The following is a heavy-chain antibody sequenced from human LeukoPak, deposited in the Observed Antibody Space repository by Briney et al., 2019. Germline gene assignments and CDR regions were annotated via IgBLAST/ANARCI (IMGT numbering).Heavy chain of an antibody. J-gene: IGHJ4*02. D-gene: IGHD1-26*01. CDR1: GGSFSGSY. V-gene: IGHV4-34*01. Sequence: SETLSLTCAVYGGSFSGSYWSRIRQPPGKGLEWIGEINHSGSTSYNPSLESRVTISVDTSRNQFSLKLSSLTAADTAVYYCARGGYSGSYPFDYWGQGTLVTVSS. CDR3: ARGGYSGSYPFDY. CDR2: INHSGST.